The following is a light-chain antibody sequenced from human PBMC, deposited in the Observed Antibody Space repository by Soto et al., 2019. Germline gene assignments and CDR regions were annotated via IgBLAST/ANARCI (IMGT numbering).Light chain of an antibody. CDR1: QSVSSY. CDR2: DAS. Sequence: EIVLTQSPATLSLSPGERATLSCRASQSVSSYLAWYQQKPGQAPRLLIYDASNRATGIPARFSASGSETDFTLTINSLEPEDFAVYYCQQRSNRPFTFGPGTKVDIK. J-gene: IGKJ3*01. V-gene: IGKV3-11*01. CDR3: QQRSNRPFT.